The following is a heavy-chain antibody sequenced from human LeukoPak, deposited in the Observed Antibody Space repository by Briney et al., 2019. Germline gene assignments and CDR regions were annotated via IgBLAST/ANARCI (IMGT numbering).Heavy chain of an antibody. J-gene: IGHJ4*02. D-gene: IGHD6-13*01. V-gene: IGHV3-30-3*01. CDR1: GFTFSSYA. CDR2: ISYDGSNK. CDR3: ARDPVSSWNEQAAGY. Sequence: GGSLRLSCAASGFTFSSYAMHWVRQAPGKGLEWVAVISYDGSNKYYADSVKGRFTISRDNAKNSLYLQMNSLRAEDTAVYYCARDPVSSWNEQAAGYWGQGTLVTVSS.